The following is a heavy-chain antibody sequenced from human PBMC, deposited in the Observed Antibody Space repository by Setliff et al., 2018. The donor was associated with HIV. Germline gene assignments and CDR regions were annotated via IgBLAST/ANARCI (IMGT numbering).Heavy chain of an antibody. CDR1: GYAFTDYS. Sequence: ASVKVSCKTSGYAFTDYSIHWVRQAPGQGLEWVGRINPDSRGTNYAQTFQGRVTMTRDTSVSTAYMELSRLKSDDTAVFYCARSVKGIATTGKYYFDYWGQGTLVTVSS. V-gene: IGHV1-2*06. CDR2: INPDSRGT. J-gene: IGHJ4*02. CDR3: ARSVKGIATTGKYYFDY. D-gene: IGHD6-13*01.